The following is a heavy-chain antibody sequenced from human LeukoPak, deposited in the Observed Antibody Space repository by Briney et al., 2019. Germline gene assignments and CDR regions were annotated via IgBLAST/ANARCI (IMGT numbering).Heavy chain of an antibody. J-gene: IGHJ4*02. CDR1: GFTFSNYG. Sequence: GGSLRLSCAASGFTFSNYGMTWVRQAPGEGLEWASSLSGRGDNTFYADSVKGRFTISRDNSENTLHLQMNSLRAEDTAVYYCAKAYYYGSGSYYVAFDCWGQGTLVTVSS. V-gene: IGHV3-23*01. CDR3: AKAYYYGSGSYYVAFDC. D-gene: IGHD3-10*01. CDR2: LSGRGDNT.